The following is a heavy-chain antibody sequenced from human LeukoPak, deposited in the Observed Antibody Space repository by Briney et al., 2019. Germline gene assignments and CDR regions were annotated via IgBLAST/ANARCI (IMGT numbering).Heavy chain of an antibody. CDR3: ATPGLYCSGGSCPPYYYYGMDV. D-gene: IGHD2-15*01. J-gene: IGHJ6*04. CDR2: INTNTGNP. Sequence: ASVKVSCKASGYTFTSYGISWVRQAPGQGLEWMGWINTNTGNPTYAQGFTGRFVFSLDTSVSTAYLQICSLKAEDTAVYYCATPGLYCSGGSCPPYYYYGMDVWGKGTTVTVSS. CDR1: GYTFTSYG. V-gene: IGHV7-4-1*01.